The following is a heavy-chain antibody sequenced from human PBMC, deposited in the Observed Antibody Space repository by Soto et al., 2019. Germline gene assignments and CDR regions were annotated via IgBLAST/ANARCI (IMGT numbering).Heavy chain of an antibody. J-gene: IGHJ6*02. Sequence: ASVKVSCKVSGGSLSSSSIHWVRQAPGQGLEWMGWIVVYNGNTNYAQKIQERVTMTRDTSTSTAYMELRNPRYEDTGVYYCAGFEYSSSASYYGMDVWAQGTTVTVSS. CDR2: IVVYNGNT. V-gene: IGHV1-18*01. CDR3: AGFEYSSSASYYGMDV. CDR1: GGSLSSSS. D-gene: IGHD6-6*01.